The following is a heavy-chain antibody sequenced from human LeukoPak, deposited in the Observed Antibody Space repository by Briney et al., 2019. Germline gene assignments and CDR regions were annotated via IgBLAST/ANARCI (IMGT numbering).Heavy chain of an antibody. D-gene: IGHD2-2*01. CDR2: IYPSGGST. CDR1: GYSFTSYY. Sequence: ASVKVSCKGSGYSFTSYYMHWVRQAPGQGLEWMGLIYPSGGSTSYAQKLQGRVTMTSDTSTSTVYMELSSLRSEDTAMYYCARLVLGCSSPSCHDYWGQGTLVTVSS. J-gene: IGHJ4*02. CDR3: ARLVLGCSSPSCHDY. V-gene: IGHV1-46*01.